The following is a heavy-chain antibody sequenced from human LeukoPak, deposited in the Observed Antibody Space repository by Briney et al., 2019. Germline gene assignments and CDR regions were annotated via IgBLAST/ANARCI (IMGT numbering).Heavy chain of an antibody. Sequence: GGSLRLSCAASGFTFSSYAMSWVRQAPGKGLEWVSYISSSGTTTFYADSVKGRFTISRDNAKNSLYLQMNSLRAEDTAVYYCARDEVGATTEFDYWGQGTLVTVSS. CDR3: ARDEVGATTEFDY. D-gene: IGHD1-26*01. V-gene: IGHV3-48*03. CDR2: ISSSGTTT. J-gene: IGHJ4*02. CDR1: GFTFSSYA.